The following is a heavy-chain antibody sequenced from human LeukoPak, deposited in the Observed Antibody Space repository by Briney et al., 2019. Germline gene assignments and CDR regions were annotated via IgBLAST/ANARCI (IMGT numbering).Heavy chain of an antibody. CDR3: AKRGVVIRVILVGFHKEANYFDS. V-gene: IGHV3-23*01. CDR2: ISGSGGRT. Sequence: GGSLRLSCAVSGITLSNYGMSWVRQAPGKGLEWVAGISGSGGRTNYADSVKGRFTISRDNPKNTLYLQMNSLRAEDTTVYFCAKRGVVIRVILVGFHKEANYFDSWGQGVLVTVSS. CDR1: GITLSNYG. J-gene: IGHJ4*02. D-gene: IGHD3-22*01.